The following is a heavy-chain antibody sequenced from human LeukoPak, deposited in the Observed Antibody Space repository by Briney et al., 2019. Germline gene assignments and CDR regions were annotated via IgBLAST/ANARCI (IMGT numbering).Heavy chain of an antibody. CDR2: VSGSGGST. CDR1: GFTFRSYA. D-gene: IGHD3-10*01. J-gene: IGHJ4*02. Sequence: GGSLRPSCASSGFTFRSYAMSWVRQAPGKGLEWVSGVSGSGGSTDYADSVRGRFTISRDNSKSTLYLQMNSLRAEDTAVYYCAEPLYDSGSYNYAFFDCWGQGTLVTVSS. CDR3: AEPLYDSGSYNYAFFDC. V-gene: IGHV3-23*01.